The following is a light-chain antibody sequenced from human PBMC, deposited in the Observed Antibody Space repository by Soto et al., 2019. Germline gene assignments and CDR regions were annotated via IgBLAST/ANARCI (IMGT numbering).Light chain of an antibody. J-gene: IGKJ1*01. CDR3: QQYYSTPRT. Sequence: DSQMTQSPASLSASVGCRVTITCRASQSISSYLNWYQQKPGKAPKLLIYAASSLQSGVPSRFSGSGYGTEFNLTISSLQAEDVAVYYCQQYYSTPRTFGQGTKVDIK. CDR1: QSISSY. V-gene: IGKV1-39*01. CDR2: AAS.